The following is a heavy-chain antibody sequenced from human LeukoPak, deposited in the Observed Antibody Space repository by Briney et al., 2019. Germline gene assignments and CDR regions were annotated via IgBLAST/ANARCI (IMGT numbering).Heavy chain of an antibody. CDR3: ARHSTSWSPGPDY. CDR1: NGSISSYNYY. D-gene: IGHD2-2*01. J-gene: IGHJ4*02. Sequence: SETLSLTCTVSNGSISSYNYYWGWIRQPPGKGLEWIGSIYYSGSTYYTPSLRSRVTISVDTSKKQFSLNLASVTAADTAVYYCARHSTSWSPGPDYWGQGTLVTVSS. CDR2: IYYSGST. V-gene: IGHV4-39*01.